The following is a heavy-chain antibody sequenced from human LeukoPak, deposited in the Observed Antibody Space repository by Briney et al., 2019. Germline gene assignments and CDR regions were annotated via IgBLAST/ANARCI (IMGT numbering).Heavy chain of an antibody. CDR3: AIGMGANYNHMDV. J-gene: IGHJ6*03. V-gene: IGHV3-33*01. CDR2: IWYDGSIK. D-gene: IGHD4/OR15-4a*01. Sequence: SGGSLRLSCAASGFTFSTLGMHWVRQAPGRGLEWVAVIWYDGSIKNYADSVKGRSTISRDNSKNTLYLQMDSLRAEDTAVYYCAIGMGANYNHMDVWGKGTTVTVSS. CDR1: GFTFSTLG.